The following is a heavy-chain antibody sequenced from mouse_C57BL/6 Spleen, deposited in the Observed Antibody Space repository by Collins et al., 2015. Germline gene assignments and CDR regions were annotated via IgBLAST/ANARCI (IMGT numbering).Heavy chain of an antibody. Sequence: EVKLLESGGGLVQPGGSLKLSCAASGFDFSRYWMSWVRQAPGKGLEWIGEINPDSSTINYTPSLKDKFIISRDNAKNTLYLQTSKVRSEDTALYYCARNWDVGFAYWGQGTLVTVSA. J-gene: IGHJ3*01. CDR2: INPDSSTI. V-gene: IGHV4-1*02. CDR3: ARNWDVGFAY. CDR1: GFDFSRYW. D-gene: IGHD4-1*01.